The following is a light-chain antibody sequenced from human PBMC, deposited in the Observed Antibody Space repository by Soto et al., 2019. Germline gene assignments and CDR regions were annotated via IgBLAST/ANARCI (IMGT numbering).Light chain of an antibody. V-gene: IGKV3-20*01. J-gene: IGKJ5*01. Sequence: EIVLTQSPGTLSFSPEERATLCCRASQRVSSSYLAWYQQKPGQAPRLLIFAASSRASGIPDRFSGSGSVTDFTLTISRLEPEDFALFYCQYHGSSPITFGQGTRLEIK. CDR2: AAS. CDR3: QYHGSSPIT. CDR1: QRVSSSY.